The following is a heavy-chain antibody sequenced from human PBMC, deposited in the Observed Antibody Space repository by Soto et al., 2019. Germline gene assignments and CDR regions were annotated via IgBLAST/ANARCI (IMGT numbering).Heavy chain of an antibody. CDR3: ARDQWELELLYYYGMDV. CDR2: ISSSSSTI. V-gene: IGHV3-48*02. Sequence: GGSLRLSCAASGFTFSSYSMNWVRQAPGKGLEWVSYISSSSSTIYYADSVKGRFTISRDNAKNSLYLQMNSLRDEDTAVYYCARDQWELELLYYYGMDVWGQGTTVTVSS. D-gene: IGHD1-7*01. J-gene: IGHJ6*02. CDR1: GFTFSSYS.